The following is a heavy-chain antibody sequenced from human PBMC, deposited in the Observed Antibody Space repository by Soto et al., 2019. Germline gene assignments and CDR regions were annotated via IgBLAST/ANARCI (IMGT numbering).Heavy chain of an antibody. CDR2: ISYDGSNK. V-gene: IGHV3-30-3*01. CDR3: AGSYGDYVY. J-gene: IGHJ4*02. Sequence: QVQLVESGGGVVQPGRSLRLSCAASGFTFSSYAMHWVRQAPGKGLEWVAVISYDGSNKYYADSVKGRFTISRDDSKNTLCLQMNTLRAEDTAVYYCAGSYGDYVYWGQGTLVTVSS. CDR1: GFTFSSYA. D-gene: IGHD4-17*01.